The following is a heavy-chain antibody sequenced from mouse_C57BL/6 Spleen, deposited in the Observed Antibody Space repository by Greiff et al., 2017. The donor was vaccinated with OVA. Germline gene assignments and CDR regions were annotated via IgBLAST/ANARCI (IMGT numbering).Heavy chain of an antibody. V-gene: IGHV1-61*01. J-gene: IGHJ2*01. CDR1: GYTFTSYW. Sequence: VQLQQPGAELVRPGSSVKLSCKASGYTFTSYWMDWVKQRPGQGLEWIGNIYPSDSETHYTQKFKDKATLTVDKSSSTAYMQLSSLTSEDSAVYYCARRGDGGNYFDYWGQGTTLTVSS. CDR3: ARRGDGGNYFDY. CDR2: IYPSDSET. D-gene: IGHD3-3*01.